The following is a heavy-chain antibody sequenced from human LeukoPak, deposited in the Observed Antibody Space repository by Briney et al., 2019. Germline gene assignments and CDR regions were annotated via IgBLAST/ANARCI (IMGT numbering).Heavy chain of an antibody. J-gene: IGHJ3*01. CDR3: ARGFILSVG. CDR1: GGSFSGYY. V-gene: IGHV4-34*01. CDR2: INHSGST. D-gene: IGHD5/OR15-5a*01. Sequence: KSSETLSLTCAVYGGSFSGYYWSWIRQPPGKGLEWIGEINHSGSTNYNPSLKSRVTISVDTSKNQFSLKLSSVTAADTAVYYCARGFILSVGWGQGTMVTVSS.